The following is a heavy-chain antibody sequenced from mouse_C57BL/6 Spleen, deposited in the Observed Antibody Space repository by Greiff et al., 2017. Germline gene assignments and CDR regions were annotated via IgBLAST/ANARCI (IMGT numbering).Heavy chain of an antibody. J-gene: IGHJ2*01. Sequence: VQLQQSGAELARPGASVKLSCKASGYTFPSYGISWVKQRTGQGLEWIGEIYPRSGNTYYNEKFKGKATLTADKSSSTAYMELRSLTSEDSAVXCCAREELTSHFDYWGQGTTLTVSS. CDR2: IYPRSGNT. V-gene: IGHV1-81*01. CDR1: GYTFPSYG. D-gene: IGHD4-1*01. CDR3: AREELTSHFDY.